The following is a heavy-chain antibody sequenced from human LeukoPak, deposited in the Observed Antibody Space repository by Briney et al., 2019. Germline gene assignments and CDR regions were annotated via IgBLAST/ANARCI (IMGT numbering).Heavy chain of an antibody. CDR3: AKSRSFTSDYYFDY. CDR2: ISGSGGST. CDR1: GLTFSSYA. Sequence: GGSLRLSCAASGLTFSSYAMSWVRQAPGKGLEWVSAISGSGGSTYYADSVKGRFTISRDNSKNTLYLQMNSLRAEDTAVYYCAKSRSFTSDYYFDYWGQGTLVTVSS. D-gene: IGHD3-16*01. J-gene: IGHJ4*02. V-gene: IGHV3-23*01.